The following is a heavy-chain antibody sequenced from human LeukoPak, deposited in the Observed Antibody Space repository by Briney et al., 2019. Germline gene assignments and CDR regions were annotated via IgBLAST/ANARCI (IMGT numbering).Heavy chain of an antibody. V-gene: IGHV1-8*01. CDR3: ARVDYSNHLSGMDV. Sequence: ASVNVSCKASGYTFTRYDINWVRQATGQGLEWMGWMNPNSCNTGYAQKFQVRVTMTRNTSISTAYMELSSLRSEDTAVYYCARVDYSNHLSGMDVWGPGATVTVSS. CDR2: MNPNSCNT. CDR1: GYTFTRYD. D-gene: IGHD4-11*01. J-gene: IGHJ6*01.